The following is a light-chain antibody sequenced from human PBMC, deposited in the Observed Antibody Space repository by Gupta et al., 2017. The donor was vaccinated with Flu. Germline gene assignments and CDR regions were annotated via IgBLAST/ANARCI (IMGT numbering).Light chain of an antibody. Sequence: GDRFIFICREGEAISYPLTGLQKYAVEISKSFISSTSNLQSGVPSRFSGSGSGTVFTLTISSLQPDDFATYYCQQYSSYAYTFGQGTKLEIK. J-gene: IGKJ2*01. CDR3: QQYSSYAYT. V-gene: IGKV1-16*01. CDR2: STS. CDR1: EAISYP.